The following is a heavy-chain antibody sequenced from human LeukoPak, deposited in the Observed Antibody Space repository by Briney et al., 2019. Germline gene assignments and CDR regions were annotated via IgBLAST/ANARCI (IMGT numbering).Heavy chain of an antibody. V-gene: IGHV3-48*01. CDR2: ISSSSSTI. CDR3: ASVGHCTSSSCPYYFDY. D-gene: IGHD2-2*03. J-gene: IGHJ4*02. CDR1: GLTFSDYT. Sequence: GGSLTLSCAASGLTFSDYTMNWVRQAPGKGLEWVSYISSSSSTISYADSVKGRFTISRDNAKNSLFLQMNSLRAEDTAVYYCASVGHCTSSSCPYYFDYWGQGTLVTVSS.